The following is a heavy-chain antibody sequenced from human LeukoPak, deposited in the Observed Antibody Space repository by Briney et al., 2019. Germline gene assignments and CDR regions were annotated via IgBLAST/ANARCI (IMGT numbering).Heavy chain of an antibody. D-gene: IGHD2-15*01. J-gene: IGHJ6*02. V-gene: IGHV1-46*01. CDR1: GYTFTSYY. CDR3: ARHYCSGGSCHYYCYGMDV. CDR2: INPSGGST. Sequence: ASVKVSCKASGYTFTSYYMHWVRQAPGQGLEWMGIINPSGGSTSYAQKFQGRVTMTRDTSTSTVYMELSSLRSEDTAVYYCARHYCSGGSCHYYCYGMDVWGQGTTVTVSS.